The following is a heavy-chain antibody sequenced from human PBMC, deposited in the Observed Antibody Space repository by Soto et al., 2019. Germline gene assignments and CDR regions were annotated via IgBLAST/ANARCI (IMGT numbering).Heavy chain of an antibody. J-gene: IGHJ3*02. CDR1: GFTFSSYG. Sequence: GGSLRLSCAASGFTFSSYGMHWVRQAPGKGLERVAVISYDGSNKYYADTVKGRFTISRDNSKNTLYLQMNSLRAEDTAVYYCAKVPVLRYFDWLSNPPYDAFDIWGQGTMVTVSS. CDR2: ISYDGSNK. CDR3: AKVPVLRYFDWLSNPPYDAFDI. D-gene: IGHD3-9*01. V-gene: IGHV3-30*18.